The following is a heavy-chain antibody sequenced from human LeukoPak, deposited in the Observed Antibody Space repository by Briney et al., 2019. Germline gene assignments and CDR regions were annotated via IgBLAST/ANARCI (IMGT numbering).Heavy chain of an antibody. V-gene: IGHV1-2*02. CDR3: ARALSIAAADQLSHGY. CDR2: INPNSGGT. J-gene: IGHJ4*02. D-gene: IGHD6-13*01. CDR1: GYTFTGCH. Sequence: ASVKVSCKASGYTFTGCHMHWVRQAPGQGLEWMGWINPNSGGTNYAQKFQGRVTMTRDTSISTAYMELSRLRSDDTAVYYCARALSIAAADQLSHGYWGQGTLVTVSS.